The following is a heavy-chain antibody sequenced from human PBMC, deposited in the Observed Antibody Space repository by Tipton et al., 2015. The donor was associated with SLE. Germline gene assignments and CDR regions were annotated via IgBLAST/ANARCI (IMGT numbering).Heavy chain of an antibody. D-gene: IGHD5-24*01. Sequence: SLRLSCAASGFTFSSYWMHWVRQAPGKGLVWVSRINSDGSSTSYADSVKGRFTISRDNAKNTLYLQMNSLRAEDTAVYYCARTPTDEYYFDFWGQGTLVTVSS. CDR3: ARTPTDEYYFDF. CDR1: GFTFSSYW. CDR2: INSDGSST. J-gene: IGHJ4*02. V-gene: IGHV3-74*01.